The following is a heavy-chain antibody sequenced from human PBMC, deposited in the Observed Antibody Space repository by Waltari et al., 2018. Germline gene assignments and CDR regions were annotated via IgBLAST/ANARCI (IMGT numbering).Heavy chain of an antibody. V-gene: IGHV3-7*04. CDR2: IKQDVSEK. Sequence: EVQLVESGGGLVQPGGSLRLSCAASGFTFSSYWMSWVRQAPGKGLEWGANIKQDVSEKYYVDSVKGRFTISRDNAKNSLYLQMNSLRAEDTAVYYCARDGGSGWYDGNGMDVWGQGTTVTVSS. CDR1: GFTFSSYW. J-gene: IGHJ6*02. D-gene: IGHD6-19*01. CDR3: ARDGGSGWYDGNGMDV.